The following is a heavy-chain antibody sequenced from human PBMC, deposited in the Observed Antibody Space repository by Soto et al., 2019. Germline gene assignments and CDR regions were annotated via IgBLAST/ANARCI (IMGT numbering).Heavy chain of an antibody. J-gene: IGHJ4*02. CDR2: VSHDGRNT. CDR1: RFTFSDYA. CDR3: AKGGRQWLVTSDFNY. V-gene: IGHV3-30*18. Sequence: VQLVESGGGVVQPGRSLRLSCADSRFTFSDYAMHWVRQAPGKELEWVAVVSHDGRNTHYADSVKGRFTISRDSSKNTVSLEMTSLRAEDTALYYCAKGGRQWLVTSDFNYWGQGALVTVSS. D-gene: IGHD6-19*01.